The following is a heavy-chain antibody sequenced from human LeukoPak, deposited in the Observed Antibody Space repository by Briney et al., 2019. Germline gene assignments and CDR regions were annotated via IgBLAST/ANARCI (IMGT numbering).Heavy chain of an antibody. D-gene: IGHD5-24*01. CDR2: ISYDGSNK. CDR3: AREQSRDDYSYGY. J-gene: IGHJ4*02. CDR1: GFTFSSYA. Sequence: PGRSLRLSCAASGFTFSSYAMHWVRQAPGKGLEWVAVISYDGSNKYYADSVKGRFTISRDDSQNTLYLHTNSLRAEDTAVYYCAREQSRDDYSYGYWGQGTLVTVSS. V-gene: IGHV3-30*04.